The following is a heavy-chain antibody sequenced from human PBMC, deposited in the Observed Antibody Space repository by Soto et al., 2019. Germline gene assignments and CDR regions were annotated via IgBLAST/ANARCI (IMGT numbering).Heavy chain of an antibody. Sequence: KTSETLSLTCAVSGGSISSSNWWSFVRQPPGKGLEWIGEIYHSGSTNYNPSLKSRVTISVDKSKNQFSLKLSSVTAADTAVYYCARDADNYYGSGSYSYYFDYWGQGTLVTVSS. CDR3: ARDADNYYGSGSYSYYFDY. CDR1: GGSISSSNW. J-gene: IGHJ4*02. CDR2: IYHSGST. V-gene: IGHV4-4*02. D-gene: IGHD3-10*01.